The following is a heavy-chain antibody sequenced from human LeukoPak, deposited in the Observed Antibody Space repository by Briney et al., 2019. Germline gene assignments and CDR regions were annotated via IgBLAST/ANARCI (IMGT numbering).Heavy chain of an antibody. V-gene: IGHV3-30*02. CDR1: GFTFSGFG. Sequence: HSGGSLRLSCAASGFTFSGFGMHWVRQAPGKGLEWVAFIHYDGSNKYNADSVKGRFTISRDNSKNTLYLQMNSLRAEDTAVYYCAKDDAWLQFDDWGQGTLVTVSS. J-gene: IGHJ4*02. CDR2: IHYDGSNK. CDR3: AKDDAWLQFDD. D-gene: IGHD5-24*01.